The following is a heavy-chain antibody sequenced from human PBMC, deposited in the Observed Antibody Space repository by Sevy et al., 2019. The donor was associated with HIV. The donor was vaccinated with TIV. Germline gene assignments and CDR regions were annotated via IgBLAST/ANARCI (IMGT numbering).Heavy chain of an antibody. Sequence: ASVKVSCKVSGYTLTELSMHWVRQAPGKGLEWVGGFDPEDGETIYAQKFQGRVTMTEDTSTDTAYMELSSLRSEDTAVYYCATGDTTTVTTYFDYWGQGTLVTVSS. CDR2: FDPEDGET. D-gene: IGHD4-17*01. CDR1: GYTLTELS. V-gene: IGHV1-24*01. CDR3: ATGDTTTVTTYFDY. J-gene: IGHJ4*02.